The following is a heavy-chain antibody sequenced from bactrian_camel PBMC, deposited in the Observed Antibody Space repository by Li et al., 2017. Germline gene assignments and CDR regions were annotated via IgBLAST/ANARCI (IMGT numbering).Heavy chain of an antibody. CDR3: GVADPARLGQWSLPVGYY. CDR2: IYTASGTT. V-gene: IGHV3S54*01. CDR1: GPLWGSRF. Sequence: VESGGGSVQAGGSLTLSCRASGPLWGSRFMAWFRQAPGKEREGVAAIYTASGTTYYADSVKGRFTISQDNVKNALYLQMDNLKPEDSAMYYCGVADPARLGQWSLPVGYYWGQGTQVTVS. D-gene: IGHD6*01. J-gene: IGHJ4*01.